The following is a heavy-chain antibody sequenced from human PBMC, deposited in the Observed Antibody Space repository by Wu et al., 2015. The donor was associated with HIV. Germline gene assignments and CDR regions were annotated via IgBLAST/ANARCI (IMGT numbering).Heavy chain of an antibody. CDR1: GYAFSNSA. CDR3: ARGRARTWGVLWIS. Sequence: QIQLAQSGPEMKKPGASVKVSCTASGYAFSNSALSWVRQAPGRGPETLGYIRVNNGNANYAQNVQGRVSMTTDTFTDTAYLELKSLRPDDTAIYYCARGRARTWGVLWISWGPGTKVIVSS. V-gene: IGHV1-18*01. D-gene: IGHD3-10*01. CDR2: IRVNNGNA. J-gene: IGHJ3*01.